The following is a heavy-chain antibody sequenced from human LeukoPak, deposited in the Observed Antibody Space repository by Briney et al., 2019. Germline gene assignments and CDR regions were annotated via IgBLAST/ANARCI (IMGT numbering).Heavy chain of an antibody. D-gene: IGHD2-2*01. CDR1: GGSFSGYY. CDR2: INHSGST. J-gene: IGHJ3*01. V-gene: IGHV4-34*01. Sequence: PSETPSLTCAVYGGSFSGYYWSWIRQPPGKGLEWIGEINHSGSTNYNPSLKSRVTISVDTSKNQFSLNLSSVTTADTAVYYCARVSCSSTSCPRRDALDVWGQGTMVTVSS. CDR3: ARVSCSSTSCPRRDALDV.